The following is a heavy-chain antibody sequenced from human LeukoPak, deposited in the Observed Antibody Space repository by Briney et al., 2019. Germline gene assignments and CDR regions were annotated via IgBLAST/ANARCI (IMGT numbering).Heavy chain of an antibody. D-gene: IGHD3-16*02. CDR3: ARGRYRNEEYFDY. Sequence: MPTHTLSLTCTLSGGSISSGGYYWSWIRQHPGKGLEWIGYIYYSGSTYYNPFLKSRVTISVDTSKNQFSLKLSSVTAADTAVYYCARGRYRNEEYFDYWGQGTLVTVSS. J-gene: IGHJ4*02. CDR2: IYYSGST. V-gene: IGHV4-31*03. CDR1: GGSISSGGYY.